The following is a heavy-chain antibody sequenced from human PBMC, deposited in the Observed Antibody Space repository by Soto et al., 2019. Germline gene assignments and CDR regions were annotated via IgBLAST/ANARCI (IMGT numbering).Heavy chain of an antibody. CDR1: GFSLSTSEVG. Sequence: QITLKESGPTLVKPTQTLTLTCTFSGFSLSTSEVGVGWIRQPTGKAMEWLAIIRWNDDKRYSPSLKNTLTITKDTSKNQLDLTMTNMDPVHTATYYCAHFERYSLAYWGQGALVTASS. V-gene: IGHV2-5*01. CDR2: IRWNDDK. CDR3: AHFERYSLAY. J-gene: IGHJ4*02. D-gene: IGHD1-26*01.